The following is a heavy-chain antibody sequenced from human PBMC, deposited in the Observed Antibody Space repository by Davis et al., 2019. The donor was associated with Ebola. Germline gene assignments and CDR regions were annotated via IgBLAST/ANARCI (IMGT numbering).Heavy chain of an antibody. CDR3: AKDPNGDYVGAFDF. Sequence: GESLKISCEVSGLTFSGYAMIWVRQAPGKGLEWIADIRGSGSTHYADSVKGRFTISRGNSKSTLYLQMNSLRVDDTAVYYCAKDPNGDYVGAFDFWGRGTRVTVS. D-gene: IGHD4-17*01. J-gene: IGHJ3*01. CDR2: IRGSGST. V-gene: IGHV3-23*01. CDR1: GLTFSGYA.